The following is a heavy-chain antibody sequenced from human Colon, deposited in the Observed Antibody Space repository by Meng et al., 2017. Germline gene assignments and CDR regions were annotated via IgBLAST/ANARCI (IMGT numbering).Heavy chain of an antibody. D-gene: IGHD3-22*01. CDR2: VSGSGYTT. J-gene: IGHJ4*02. Sequence: GGSLRLSCAASGFTFSSHAMSWVRQAPGKGLEWLSHVSGSGYTTYYADSVKGRVTISRDNSKNTLYLQMNSLRAEDTAVYYCAKGYYDSSGFPSFDYWGQGSLVTVSS. V-gene: IGHV3-23*01. CDR3: AKGYYDSSGFPSFDY. CDR1: GFTFSSHA.